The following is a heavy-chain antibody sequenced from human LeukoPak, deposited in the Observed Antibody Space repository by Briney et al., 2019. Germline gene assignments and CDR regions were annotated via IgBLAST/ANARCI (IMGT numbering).Heavy chain of an antibody. Sequence: PGGSLRLSCAASGFTFSDYYMSWIRQAPGKGLEWVSYISSSGSTICYADSVKGRFTISRDNAKNSLYLQMNSLRAEDTAVYYCARDLYSSGRSSDYYMDVWGKGTTVTVSS. CDR2: ISSSGSTI. J-gene: IGHJ6*03. CDR3: ARDLYSSGRSSDYYMDV. D-gene: IGHD6-19*01. V-gene: IGHV3-11*04. CDR1: GFTFSDYY.